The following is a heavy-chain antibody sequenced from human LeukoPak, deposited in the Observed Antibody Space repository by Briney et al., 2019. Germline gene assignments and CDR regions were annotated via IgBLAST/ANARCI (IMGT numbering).Heavy chain of an antibody. CDR2: ISSSSSYI. D-gene: IGHD3-22*01. CDR3: AKDFMYYDSSGYYLY. J-gene: IGHJ4*02. V-gene: IGHV3-21*01. CDR1: GFTFSSYW. Sequence: GGSLRLSCAASGFTFSSYWMSWVRQAPGKGLEWVSSISSSSSYIYYADSVKGRFTISRDNSKNTLYLQMNSLRAEDTAVYYCAKDFMYYDSSGYYLYWGQGTLVTVSS.